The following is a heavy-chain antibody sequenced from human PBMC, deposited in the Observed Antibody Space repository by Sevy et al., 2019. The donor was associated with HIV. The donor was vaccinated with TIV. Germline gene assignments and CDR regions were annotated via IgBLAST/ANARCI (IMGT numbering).Heavy chain of an antibody. CDR2: IIPIFGTA. V-gene: IGHV1-69*13. D-gene: IGHD3-16*01. Sequence: ASVKVSCKASGGTFGTYTISWLRQAPGQGLEGMGGIIPIFGTANYEQKFQGRVTITADESTSTAYMELSSLRSEDSAVYYCARDRDITFGGGDAFDIWGQGTMVTVSS. CDR1: GGTFGTYT. J-gene: IGHJ3*02. CDR3: ARDRDITFGGGDAFDI.